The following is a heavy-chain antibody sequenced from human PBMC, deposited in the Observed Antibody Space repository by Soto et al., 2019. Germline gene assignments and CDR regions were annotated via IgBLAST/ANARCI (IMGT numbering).Heavy chain of an antibody. CDR3: AKERTIAAGGAIDD. Sequence: ESGGGVVQPGTSLRLSCAASRFTFSGYGMQWVRQAPGKGLEWVAVVSYDGSNKYYADSVKGRFTISRDNSKNTLFLQMNSLRAEDTAVYYCAKERTIAAGGAIDDWGQGTLVTVSS. J-gene: IGHJ4*02. CDR1: RFTFSGYG. CDR2: VSYDGSNK. V-gene: IGHV3-30*18. D-gene: IGHD6-13*01.